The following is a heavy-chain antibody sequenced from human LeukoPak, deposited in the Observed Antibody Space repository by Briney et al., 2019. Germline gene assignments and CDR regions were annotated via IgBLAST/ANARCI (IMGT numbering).Heavy chain of an antibody. J-gene: IGHJ6*02. V-gene: IGHV4-30-4*01. CDR1: GGSISSGDYY. CDR3: ARARYFDFYGMAV. D-gene: IGHD3-9*01. CDR2: IYYSGST. Sequence: SSQTLSLTCTVSGGSISSGDYYWSWIRQPPGKGLEWIGYIYYSGSTYYNPSLKSPVTISVDTSKNQFSLRLSSVTAADTAVYYCARARYFDFYGMAVWGQGTTVTVSS.